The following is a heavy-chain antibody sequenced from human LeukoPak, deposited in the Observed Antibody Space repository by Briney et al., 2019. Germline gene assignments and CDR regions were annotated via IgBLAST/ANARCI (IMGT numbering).Heavy chain of an antibody. D-gene: IGHD3-10*01. CDR3: ARGQIYGTGSYSFDH. J-gene: IGHJ4*02. V-gene: IGHV3-66*01. CDR1: GFTVASNY. CDR2: IYTDGRT. Sequence: GGSLRLSCAASGFTVASNYMSWVRQTPGQGRLEWVSVIYTDGRTFYTGSVTGRFTISRDNSKNTLYLQMNSLRAEDTAVYYCARGQIYGTGSYSFDHWGQGTLVTVSS.